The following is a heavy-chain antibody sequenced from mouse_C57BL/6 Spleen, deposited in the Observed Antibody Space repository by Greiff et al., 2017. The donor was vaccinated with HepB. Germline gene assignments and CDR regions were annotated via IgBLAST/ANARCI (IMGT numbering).Heavy chain of an antibody. Sequence: DVMLVESGGGLVKPGGSLKLSCAASGFTFSDYGMHWVRQAPEKGLEWVAYISSGSSTIYYADTVKGRFTISRDNAKNTLFLQMTSLRSEDTAMYYCARDDYGAMDYWGQGTSVTVSS. J-gene: IGHJ4*01. V-gene: IGHV5-17*01. CDR1: GFTFSDYG. CDR2: ISSGSSTI. CDR3: ARDDYGAMDY.